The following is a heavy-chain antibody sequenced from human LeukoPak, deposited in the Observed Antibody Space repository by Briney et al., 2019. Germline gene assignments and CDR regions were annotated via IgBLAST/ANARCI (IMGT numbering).Heavy chain of an antibody. Sequence: GGSLRLSCAASGFTFSDYYMSWIRQAPGKRLEWVSYISSSGSTIYYADSVKGRFTISRDNAKNSLYLQMNSLRAEDTAVYYCARTSITMVRGVLNWFDPWGQGTLVTVSS. D-gene: IGHD3-10*01. CDR3: ARTSITMVRGVLNWFDP. CDR1: GFTFSDYY. CDR2: ISSSGSTI. V-gene: IGHV3-11*04. J-gene: IGHJ5*02.